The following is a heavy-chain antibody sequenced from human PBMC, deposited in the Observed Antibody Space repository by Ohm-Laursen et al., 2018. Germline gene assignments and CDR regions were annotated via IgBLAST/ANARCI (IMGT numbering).Heavy chain of an antibody. J-gene: IGHJ2*01. V-gene: IGHV4-4*09. CDR2: IHSSGST. Sequence: GTLSLTCPVSGGSMSSSYWSWVRQSPGKGLEWIGQIHSSGSTNYNVSLKSRVTISLDTSKNQFSLKLDSVTAADTAVYYCAGNWYFDLWGRGTLVTVSS. CDR3: AGNWYFDL. CDR1: GGSMSSSY.